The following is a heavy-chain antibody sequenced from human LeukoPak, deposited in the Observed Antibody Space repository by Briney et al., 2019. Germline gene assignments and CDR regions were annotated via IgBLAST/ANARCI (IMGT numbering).Heavy chain of an antibody. CDR1: GFTFSSYT. J-gene: IGHJ4*02. Sequence: GGSLRLFCAASGFTFSSYTINCVRQAPGKGLEWCSSISSGSTNIYYADSVKGRFTISRDNAKNSLYLQMNSLRDEDTAVYYCARGRDSDYAFDYWGQGTLVTVSS. CDR2: ISSGSTNI. D-gene: IGHD4-17*01. V-gene: IGHV3-21*01. CDR3: ARGRDSDYAFDY.